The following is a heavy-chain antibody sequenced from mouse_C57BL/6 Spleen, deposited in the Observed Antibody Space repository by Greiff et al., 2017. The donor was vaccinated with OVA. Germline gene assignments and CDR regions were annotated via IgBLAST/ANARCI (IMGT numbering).Heavy chain of an antibody. CDR2: IDPETGGT. CDR1: GYTFTDYE. Sequence: QVQLQQSGAELVRPGASVTLSCKASGYTFTDYEMPWVKQTPVHGLEWIGAIDPETGGTAYNQKFKGKAIMTADKSSSTAYMELRSLTSEDSAVYYCTRMGTGTRFAYWGQGTLVTVSA. V-gene: IGHV1-15*01. CDR3: TRMGTGTRFAY. D-gene: IGHD1-1*01. J-gene: IGHJ3*01.